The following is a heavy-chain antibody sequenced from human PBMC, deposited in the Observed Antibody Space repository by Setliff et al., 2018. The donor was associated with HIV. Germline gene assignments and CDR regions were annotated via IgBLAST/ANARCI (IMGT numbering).Heavy chain of an antibody. Sequence: GASVKVSCKASGYTFTDYFLHWVRQAPGQGLEWMGWISPHNGDRKIPQRFRGGVTMTRDTSISTVYMELSGLTSDDTAVYFCARQLSNSLDHCGQGTPVTVSS. J-gene: IGHJ4*02. CDR3: ARQLSNSLDH. V-gene: IGHV1-2*02. D-gene: IGHD1-1*01. CDR2: ISPHNGDR. CDR1: GYTFTDYF.